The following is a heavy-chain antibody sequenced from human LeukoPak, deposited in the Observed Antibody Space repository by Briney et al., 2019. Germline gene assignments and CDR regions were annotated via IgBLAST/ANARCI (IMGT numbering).Heavy chain of an antibody. Sequence: GGSLRLSCATSGFTFSSYGMSWVCQAPGKGLEWISAISAGGDSTYYADSVRGRFTISKDESKTTLFLQMNGLRADDTAIYYRSAPPRAGARPPYDYWGQGGQVTLSS. CDR2: ISAGGDST. J-gene: IGHJ4*01. V-gene: IGHV3-23*01. D-gene: IGHD6-6*01. CDR1: GFTFSSYG. CDR3: SAPPRAGARPPYDY.